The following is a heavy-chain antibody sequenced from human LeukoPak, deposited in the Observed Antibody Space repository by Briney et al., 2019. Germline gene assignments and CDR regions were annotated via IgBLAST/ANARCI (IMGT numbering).Heavy chain of an antibody. CDR3: ARDSKTGLYYRRYHYMDV. Sequence: SGGSLRLSCAASGFTFNNYAMHWVRQAPGKGLEWVAVISYDGTVKHYADSVKGRFIISRDNSKNTLYVQMNSLRAEDTAVYYCARDSKTGLYYRRYHYMDVWGKGTTVTVSS. J-gene: IGHJ6*03. CDR2: ISYDGTVK. CDR1: GFTFNNYA. V-gene: IGHV3-30*03. D-gene: IGHD3-22*01.